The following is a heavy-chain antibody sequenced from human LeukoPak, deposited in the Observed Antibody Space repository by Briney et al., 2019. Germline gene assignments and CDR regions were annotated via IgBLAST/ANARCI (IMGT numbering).Heavy chain of an antibody. CDR2: IYYSGST. CDR3: ARAGSGYSYGLFDY. D-gene: IGHD5-18*01. Sequence: SETPSLTCTVSGGSISSYYWSWIRQPPGKGLEWIGYIYYSGSTNYNPSLKSRVTISVDTSKNQFSLKLSSVTAADTAVYYCARAGSGYSYGLFDYWGQGTLVTVSS. CDR1: GGSISSYY. V-gene: IGHV4-59*01. J-gene: IGHJ4*02.